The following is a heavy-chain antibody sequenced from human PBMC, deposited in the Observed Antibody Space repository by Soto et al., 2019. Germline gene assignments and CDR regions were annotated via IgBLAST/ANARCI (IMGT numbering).Heavy chain of an antibody. D-gene: IGHD2-15*01. CDR1: GFPFSSYW. V-gene: IGHV3-74*01. CDR2: INSDGSST. Sequence: EVQLVESGVGLVQPGGSMRLSCAASGFPFSSYWMHWVRQAPGKGLVWVSRINSDGSSTSYADSVKGRFTISRDNAKNTLYLQMNSLRAEDTAVYYCVRTSLAVAAATREDYWGQGTLVTVSS. CDR3: VRTSLAVAAATREDY. J-gene: IGHJ4*02.